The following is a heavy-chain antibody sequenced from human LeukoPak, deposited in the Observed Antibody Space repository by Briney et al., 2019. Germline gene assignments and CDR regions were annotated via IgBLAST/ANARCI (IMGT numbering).Heavy chain of an antibody. CDR2: IYYSGNS. J-gene: IGHJ2*01. CDR3: ARDLGATVVTPDYFDL. V-gene: IGHV4-59*01. Sequence: SETLSVTCTVSGGSISSSYWNWIRQPPGKGLELIGSIYYSGNSNYNPSLKSRVTISVDTSKNQFSLKLNSVTAADMAVYYCARDLGATVVTPDYFDLWGRGTLVTVSS. D-gene: IGHD4-23*01. CDR1: GGSISSSY.